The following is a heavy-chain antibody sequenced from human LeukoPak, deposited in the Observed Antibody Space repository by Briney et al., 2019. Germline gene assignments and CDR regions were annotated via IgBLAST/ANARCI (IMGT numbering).Heavy chain of an antibody. D-gene: IGHD1-7*01. CDR2: IKQDGSET. CDR1: GFTFSNYW. Sequence: PGGSLRLSCEASGFTFSNYWMTWVRQAPGKGLEWVANIKQDGSETYYVDSVKGRFTLSRDNARNSLYLQMNYLGVDDTAVYYWAGRGMTGTADYWGPGTLVTVSS. J-gene: IGHJ4*02. V-gene: IGHV3-7*01. CDR3: AGRGMTGTADY.